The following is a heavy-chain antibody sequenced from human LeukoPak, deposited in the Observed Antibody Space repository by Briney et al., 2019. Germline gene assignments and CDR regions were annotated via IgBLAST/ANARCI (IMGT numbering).Heavy chain of an antibody. CDR2: IYYNGGT. Sequence: SETLSLTCTVSGGSISSSSYYWGWIRQPPGKGLEWIGNIYYNGGTYYNPSLKSRVTISVDTSKNQFSLNLSSVTAADTAVYFCAREVAGTPWIDYWGQGTLVTVSS. CDR3: AREVAGTPWIDY. D-gene: IGHD6-19*01. V-gene: IGHV4-39*02. J-gene: IGHJ4*02. CDR1: GGSISSSSYY.